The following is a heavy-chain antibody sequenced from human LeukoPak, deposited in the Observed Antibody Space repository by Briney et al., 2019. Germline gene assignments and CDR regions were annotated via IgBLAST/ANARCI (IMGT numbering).Heavy chain of an antibody. CDR1: GASISSTNW. CDR2: IFHSGST. CDR3: ASLANYFDY. V-gene: IGHV4-4*02. J-gene: IGHJ4*02. Sequence: PSGTLSLTCAVSGASISSTNWWSWVRQPPGKGLEWIGEIFHSGSTNYNPSLKSRVTMSVDKSKNQFSLSLSSVTAADTAVYYCASLANYFDYWGQGTLVTVSS.